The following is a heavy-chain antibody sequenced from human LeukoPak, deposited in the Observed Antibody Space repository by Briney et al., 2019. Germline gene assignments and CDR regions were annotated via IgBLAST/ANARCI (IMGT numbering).Heavy chain of an antibody. J-gene: IGHJ6*03. CDR3: ARAENIVATISVDYYYYMDV. V-gene: IGHV3-23*01. CDR2: ITDSDGTT. Sequence: GGSLRLSCAASGFTFNDYAMTWVRQAPGKGLEWVSTITDSDGTTHYTDSVKGRFTISRDNSKNSLYLQMNSLRAEDTAVYYCARAENIVATISVDYYYYMDVWGKGTTVTVSS. D-gene: IGHD5-12*01. CDR1: GFTFNDYA.